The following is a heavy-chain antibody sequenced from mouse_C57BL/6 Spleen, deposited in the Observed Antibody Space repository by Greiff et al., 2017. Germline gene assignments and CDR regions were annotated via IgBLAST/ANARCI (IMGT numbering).Heavy chain of an antibody. V-gene: IGHV5-17*01. CDR3: ARLTGNYFDY. J-gene: IGHJ2*01. D-gene: IGHD4-1*01. CDR1: GFTFSDYG. Sequence: EVMLVESGGGLVKPGGSLKLSCAASGFTFSDYGMHWVRQAPEKGLEWVAYISSGSSTIYYADTVKGRFTISRDNAKNTLFLQMTSLRSEDTTMYYCARLTGNYFDYWGQGTTRTVSS. CDR2: ISSGSSTI.